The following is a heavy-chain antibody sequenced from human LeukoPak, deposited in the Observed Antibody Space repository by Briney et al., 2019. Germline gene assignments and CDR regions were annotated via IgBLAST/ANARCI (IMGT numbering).Heavy chain of an antibody. CDR1: GGSFSGYY. V-gene: IGHV4-34*01. D-gene: IGHD6-13*01. CDR2: INHSGST. Sequence: PSETLSLTCAVYGGSFSGYYWSWIRQPPGKGLEWIGEINHSGSTNYNPSLKSRVTISVDTSKNQFSLKLSSVTAADTAVYYCARGIAAAANRYYFDYWGQGTLVTVFS. CDR3: ARGIAAAANRYYFDY. J-gene: IGHJ4*02.